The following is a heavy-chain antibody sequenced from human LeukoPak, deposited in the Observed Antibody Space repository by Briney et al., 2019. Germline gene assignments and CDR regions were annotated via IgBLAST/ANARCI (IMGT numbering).Heavy chain of an antibody. V-gene: IGHV3-74*01. CDR1: GFTFSSYW. CDR2: INTVGSST. J-gene: IGHJ4*02. D-gene: IGHD1-1*01. Sequence: PGGSLRLSCAASGFTFSSYWMHWVRQVPGKGLVWVSRINTVGSSTTYADSVKGRFTISRDNTENTLYLQMSSLRAEDTAVYYCAREWKKTGAFDHWGQGTLVTVSS. CDR3: AREWKKTGAFDH.